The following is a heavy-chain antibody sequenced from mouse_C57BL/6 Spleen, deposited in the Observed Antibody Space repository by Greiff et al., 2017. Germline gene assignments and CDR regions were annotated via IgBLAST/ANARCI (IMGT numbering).Heavy chain of an antibody. CDR1: GFSLTSYG. D-gene: IGHD2-4*01. CDR3: ARGEDYDLYYFAY. CDR2: IWSGGST. Sequence: VQLQQSGPGLVQPSQSLSITCPVSGFSLTSYGVHWVRQSPGKGLEWLGVIWSGGSTDYNAAFISRLSISKDNSKSQVFFKMNSLQADDTAIYYCARGEDYDLYYFAYWGQGTTLTVSS. V-gene: IGHV2-2*01. J-gene: IGHJ2*01.